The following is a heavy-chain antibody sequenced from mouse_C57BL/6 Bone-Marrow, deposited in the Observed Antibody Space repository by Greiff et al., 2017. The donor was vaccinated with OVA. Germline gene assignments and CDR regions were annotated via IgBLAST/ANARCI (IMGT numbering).Heavy chain of an antibody. V-gene: IGHV3-1*01. J-gene: IGHJ2*01. CDR3: AREDGSSSFDY. CDR2: ISYSGST. Sequence: EVQGVESGPGMVKPSQSLSLTCTVTGYSITSGYDWHWIRHFPGNKLEWMGYISYSGSTNYNPSLKSRISITHDTSKNHFFLKLNSVTTEDTATYYCAREDGSSSFDYWGQGTTLTVSS. D-gene: IGHD1-1*01. CDR1: GYSITSGYD.